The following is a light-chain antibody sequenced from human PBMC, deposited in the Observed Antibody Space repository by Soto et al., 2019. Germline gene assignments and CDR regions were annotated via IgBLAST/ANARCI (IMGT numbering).Light chain of an antibody. CDR3: QQYGTSPIT. Sequence: ENVLTQSPGTLSLSPGERATLSCRASQTVSSYLTWYQQRPGQAPRLLIYGASKRATGIPDRFSGSGSGTDFTLTISRLEPEDFELYYCQQYGTSPITFGQGTRLDIK. J-gene: IGKJ5*01. CDR2: GAS. CDR1: QTVSSY. V-gene: IGKV3-20*01.